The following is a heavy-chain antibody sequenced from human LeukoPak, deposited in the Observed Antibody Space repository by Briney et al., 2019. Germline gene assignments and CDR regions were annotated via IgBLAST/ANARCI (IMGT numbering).Heavy chain of an antibody. CDR3: ARDPNYYDSSGYYDY. J-gene: IGHJ4*02. D-gene: IGHD3-22*01. CDR2: INPSVGGT. CDR1: GYIFTNYY. Sequence: ASVKVSCKASGYIFTNYYMHWVRQTPGQGLEWMGLINPSVGGTSYAQKFQGRITMTRDTSTSTVYMELSSLTFEDAAVYYCARDPNYYDSSGYYDYWGQGTLVTVSS. V-gene: IGHV1-46*01.